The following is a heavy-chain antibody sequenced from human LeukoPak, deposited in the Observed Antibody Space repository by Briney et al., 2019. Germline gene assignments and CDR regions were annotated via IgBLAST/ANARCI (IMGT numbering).Heavy chain of an antibody. Sequence: KTSETLSLTCAVSGGSISSSNWWSWVRQPPGKGLEWIGEIYHSGSTNYNPSLKSRVTISVDRSKNQFSLKLSSMTAADTAVYYCARETWGFGAFHIWGQGTMVTVSS. CDR1: GGSISSSNW. D-gene: IGHD7-27*01. CDR3: ARETWGFGAFHI. CDR2: IYHSGST. V-gene: IGHV4-4*02. J-gene: IGHJ3*02.